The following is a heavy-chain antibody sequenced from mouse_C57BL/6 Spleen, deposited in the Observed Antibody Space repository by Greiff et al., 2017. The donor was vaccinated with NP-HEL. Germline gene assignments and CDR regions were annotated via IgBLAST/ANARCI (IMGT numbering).Heavy chain of an antibody. Sequence: EVKLMESGGGLVKPGGSLKLSCAASGFTFSSYAMSWVRQTPEKRLEWVATISDGGSYTYYPDNVKGRFTISRDNAKNNLYLQMSHLKSEDTAMYYCARAYDYPAWFAYWGQGTLVTVSA. CDR1: GFTFSSYA. CDR3: ARAYDYPAWFAY. CDR2: ISDGGSYT. J-gene: IGHJ3*01. D-gene: IGHD2-4*01. V-gene: IGHV5-4*03.